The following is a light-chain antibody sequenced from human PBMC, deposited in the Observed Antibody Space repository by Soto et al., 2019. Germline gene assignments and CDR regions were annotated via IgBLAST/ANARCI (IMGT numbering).Light chain of an antibody. CDR3: QQYNKVPCT. CDR2: DTS. CDR1: QDTDNY. V-gene: IGKV1-33*01. J-gene: IGKJ2*02. Sequence: DIQMTQSPSSLSASVGDRVSISCQANQDTDNYLNWYHQKPGKAPRLVIYDTSTLEIGVPSRFGGSRSGTKFTFTISGLQPEDVGTYYCQQYNKVPCTVGQGTKVEMK.